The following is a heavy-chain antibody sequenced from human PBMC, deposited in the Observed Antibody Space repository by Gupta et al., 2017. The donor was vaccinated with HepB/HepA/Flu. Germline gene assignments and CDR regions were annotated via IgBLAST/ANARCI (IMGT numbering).Heavy chain of an antibody. D-gene: IGHD2-15*01. Sequence: QLQLQESGPGLVMSPEPLSLTCTVAGGSISGSHYYWGWIRQPPGKGLEWSGSSFYSGTAYYNPSLKSRVTISVDTSKNQFYLKLNSVTAADTAVYDCARSMGYSRHWFDPWGQGTLVTVSS. CDR3: ARSMGYSRHWFDP. CDR1: GGSISGSHYY. CDR2: SFYSGTA. V-gene: IGHV4-39*01. J-gene: IGHJ5*02.